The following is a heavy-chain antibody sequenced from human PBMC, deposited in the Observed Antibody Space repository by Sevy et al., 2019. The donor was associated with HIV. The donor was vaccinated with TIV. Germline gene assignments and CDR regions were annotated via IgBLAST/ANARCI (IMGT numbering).Heavy chain of an antibody. J-gene: IGHJ1*01. D-gene: IGHD1-26*01. Sequence: GGSLRLSCAASGFTFSSYAMSWVRQAPGKGLEWDSAISGSGGSTYYADSVKGRFTISRDNSKNTLYLQMNSLRAEDTAVYYCAMTLVGAPTGGFQHWGQGTLVTVSS. CDR1: GFTFSSYA. V-gene: IGHV3-23*01. CDR3: AMTLVGAPTGGFQH. CDR2: ISGSGGST.